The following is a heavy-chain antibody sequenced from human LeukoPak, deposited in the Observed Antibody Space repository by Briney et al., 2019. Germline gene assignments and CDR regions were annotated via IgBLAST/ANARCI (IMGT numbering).Heavy chain of an antibody. Sequence: GGSLRLSCAVSRFAFSNYGMSWVRQDPGKGLEWVSAISGSGGSTYYADSVKGRFTISRDNSKNTLYLQMNSLRAEDTALYYCAKSSYYDTSGSYREYYFDYWGQGALVTVSS. V-gene: IGHV3-23*01. J-gene: IGHJ4*02. D-gene: IGHD3-22*01. CDR2: ISGSGGST. CDR3: AKSSYYDTSGSYREYYFDY. CDR1: RFAFSNYG.